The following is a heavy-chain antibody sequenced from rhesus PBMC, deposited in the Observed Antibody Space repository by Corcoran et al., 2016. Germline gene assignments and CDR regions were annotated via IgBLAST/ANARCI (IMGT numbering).Heavy chain of an antibody. Sequence: EVQLVESGGGVVQPGGYLGLSCAASGFTFDDYAMHWVRQAPGKGLEWVSGISWSGGSTYYADSVKGRFTISRDNAKNSLYLQMGSLRAEDTALYYCARDSHPLGFDYWGQGVLVTVSS. CDR3: ARDSHPLGFDY. J-gene: IGHJ4*01. CDR1: GFTFDDYA. D-gene: IGHD3-34*01. V-gene: IGHV3-201*01. CDR2: ISWSGGST.